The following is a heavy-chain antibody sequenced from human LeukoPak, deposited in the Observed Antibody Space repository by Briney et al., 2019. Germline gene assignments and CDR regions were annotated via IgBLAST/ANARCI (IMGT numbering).Heavy chain of an antibody. D-gene: IGHD1-7*01. J-gene: IGHJ4*02. CDR1: GFIFSSYG. CDR3: AKDGNFRVPGED. V-gene: IGHV3-30*02. Sequence: GGSLRLSCEASGFIFSSYGFHWVRQAPGKGLEWVAFIRYDASHKYYSDPVKGRFTISRDNSKNTLYLQMNSLRVEDTAVYYCAKDGNFRVPGEDWGQGALVTVSS. CDR2: IRYDASHK.